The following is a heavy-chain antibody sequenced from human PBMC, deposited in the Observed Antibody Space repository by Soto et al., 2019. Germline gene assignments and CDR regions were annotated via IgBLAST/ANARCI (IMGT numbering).Heavy chain of an antibody. CDR2: INHSGST. Sequence: SETLSLTCAVYGGSGGSFSGYYWSWIRQPPGKGLEWIGEINHSGSTNYNPSLKSRVTISVDTSKNQFSLKLSSVTAADTAVYYCARYYDYSGGTSGGMDVWGQGTTVTVSS. D-gene: IGHD3-22*01. CDR1: GGSGGSFSGYY. CDR3: ARYYDYSGGTSGGMDV. J-gene: IGHJ6*02. V-gene: IGHV4-34*01.